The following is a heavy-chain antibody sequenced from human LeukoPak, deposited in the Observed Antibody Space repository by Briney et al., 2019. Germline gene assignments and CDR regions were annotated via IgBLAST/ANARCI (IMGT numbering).Heavy chain of an antibody. CDR3: ARGVLVVGATTDFDY. CDR1: GGSFSGYH. Sequence: PSETLSLTCAVYGGSFSGYHWSWIRQPPGKGLEWIGEINHSGSTNYNPSLKSRVTISVDTSKNQFSLKLSSVTAADTAVYYCARGVLVVGATTDFDYWGQGTLVTVSS. V-gene: IGHV4-34*01. CDR2: INHSGST. J-gene: IGHJ4*02. D-gene: IGHD1-26*01.